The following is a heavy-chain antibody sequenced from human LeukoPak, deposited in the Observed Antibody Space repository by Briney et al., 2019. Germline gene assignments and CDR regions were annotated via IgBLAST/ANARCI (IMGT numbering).Heavy chain of an antibody. D-gene: IGHD3-22*01. CDR2: INPNSGGT. J-gene: IGHJ5*02. Sequence: ASVKVSCKASGYTFTGYYMHWVRQAPGQGLEWMGWINPNSGGTNYAQKFQGRVTMTRDTSISTAYMELSRLRSDDTAVYYCAGGYYYDSSGYYGSNWFDPWGQGTLVTVSS. V-gene: IGHV1-2*02. CDR1: GYTFTGYY. CDR3: AGGYYYDSSGYYGSNWFDP.